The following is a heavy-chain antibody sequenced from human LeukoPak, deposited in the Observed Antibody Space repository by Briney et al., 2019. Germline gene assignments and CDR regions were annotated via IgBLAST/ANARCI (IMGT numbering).Heavy chain of an antibody. V-gene: IGHV4-59*08. Sequence: SETLSLTCTVSGGSISSYYWSWIRQPPGKGLEWIGYLYYSGNTNYNPSLKSRVTISVDTSKNQFSLRLSSVTAADTAVYYCARGGRYFDWLYYPFDFWGRGTLVTVSS. J-gene: IGHJ4*02. CDR1: GGSISSYY. CDR2: LYYSGNT. CDR3: ARGGRYFDWLYYPFDF. D-gene: IGHD3-9*01.